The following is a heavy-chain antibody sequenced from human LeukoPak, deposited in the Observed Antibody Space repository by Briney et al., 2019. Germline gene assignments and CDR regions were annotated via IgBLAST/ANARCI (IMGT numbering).Heavy chain of an antibody. CDR2: ISSSSTI. CDR3: TEAPPRKFDP. V-gene: IGHV3-48*01. Sequence: GGSLRLSCAASGFTFSSYSMNWVRQAPGKGLEWVSYISSSSTIYYADSVKGRFTISRDNSKNTLYLQMNSLRAEDTAMYYCTEAPPRKFDPWGLGTLVTVSS. CDR1: GFTFSSYS. J-gene: IGHJ5*02.